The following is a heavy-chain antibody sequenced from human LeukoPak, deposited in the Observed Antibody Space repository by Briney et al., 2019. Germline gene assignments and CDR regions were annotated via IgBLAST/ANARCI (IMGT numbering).Heavy chain of an antibody. D-gene: IGHD1-1*01. CDR3: ARSYNWNDDLFDY. J-gene: IGHJ4*02. CDR1: GYTFTSYG. CDR2: INPNSGGT. Sequence: SVKVSCKASGYTFTSYGISWVRQAPGQGLEWMGWINPNSGGTNYAQKFQGRVTMTRDTSISTAYMELSRLRSDDTAVYYCARSYNWNDDLFDYWGQGTLVTVSS. V-gene: IGHV1-2*02.